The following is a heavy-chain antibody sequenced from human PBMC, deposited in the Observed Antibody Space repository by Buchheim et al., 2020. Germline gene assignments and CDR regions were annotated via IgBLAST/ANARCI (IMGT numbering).Heavy chain of an antibody. CDR1: GGSFSGYY. CDR3: ARGGTPLRALMVYLPYYYYGMDV. D-gene: IGHD2-8*01. J-gene: IGHJ6*02. CDR2: INHSGST. Sequence: QVQLQQWGAGLLKPSETLSLTCAVYGGSFSGYYWSWIRQPPGKGLEWIGEINHSGSTNYNPSLKSRVTISVDTSKNQFSLKLSSVTAADTAVYYCARGGTPLRALMVYLPYYYYGMDVWGQGTT. V-gene: IGHV4-34*01.